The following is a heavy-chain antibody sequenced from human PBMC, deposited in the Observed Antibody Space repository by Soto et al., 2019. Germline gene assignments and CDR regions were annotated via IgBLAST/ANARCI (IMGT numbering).Heavy chain of an antibody. CDR3: AKDGPTDGYTWVLDV. Sequence: GGSLRLSCTASGGTFSSYAIHWVRQAPGKGLEWVSVIYRDHSAHYAGFVKGRFTISRDDSKNTLYLQMSSLRVEDTAVYYCAKDGPTDGYTWVLDVWGQGTTVTVSS. CDR1: GGTFSSYA. D-gene: IGHD5-12*01. J-gene: IGHJ6*02. V-gene: IGHV3-NL1*01. CDR2: IYRDHSA.